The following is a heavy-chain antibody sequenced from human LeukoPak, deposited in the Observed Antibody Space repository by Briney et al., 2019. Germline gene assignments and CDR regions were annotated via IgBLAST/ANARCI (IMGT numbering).Heavy chain of an antibody. CDR3: ARTDSGYGLDAFDI. V-gene: IGHV1-18*01. CDR2: ISAYNGNT. CDR1: GYTFTSYG. D-gene: IGHD5-12*01. Sequence: AASVKVSRKASGYTFTSYGISWVRQAPGQGLEWMGWISAYNGNTNYAQKLQGRVTMTTDTSTSTAYMELRSLRSDDTAVYYCARTDSGYGLDAFDIWGQGTMVTVSS. J-gene: IGHJ3*02.